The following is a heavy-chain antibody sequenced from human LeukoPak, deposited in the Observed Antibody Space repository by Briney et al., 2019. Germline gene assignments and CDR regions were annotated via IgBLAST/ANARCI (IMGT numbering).Heavy chain of an antibody. CDR3: ARLSYGDYPDGFGY. CDR1: GGSISSYY. Sequence: SETLSLTCTVSGGSISSYYWSWIRQPPGKGLEWIGYIYYSGSTNYNPSLKSRVTISVDTSKNQFSLKLSSVTAADTAVYYCARLSYGDYPDGFGYWGQGTLVTVSS. J-gene: IGHJ4*02. CDR2: IYYSGST. V-gene: IGHV4-59*08. D-gene: IGHD4-17*01.